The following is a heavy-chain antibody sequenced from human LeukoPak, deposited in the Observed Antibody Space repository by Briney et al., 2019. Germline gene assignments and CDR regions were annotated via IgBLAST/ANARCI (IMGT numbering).Heavy chain of an antibody. V-gene: IGHV3-30*03. D-gene: IGHD2-21*02. CDR3: ARDVSPYCGGDCYSFAY. J-gene: IGHJ4*02. CDR2: ISYDGSNK. CDR1: GFTFSTYG. Sequence: GGSLRLSCAASGFTFSTYGVHWVRQAPGKGLEWVALISYDGSNKYYADSVKGRFTVSRDNTKNTLFLQMNSLRTEDTAVYYCARDVSPYCGGDCYSFAYWGQGTLVTVSS.